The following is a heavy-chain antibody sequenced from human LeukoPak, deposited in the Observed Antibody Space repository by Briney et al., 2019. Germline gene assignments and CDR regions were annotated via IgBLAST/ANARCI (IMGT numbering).Heavy chain of an antibody. D-gene: IGHD6-19*01. CDR1: GGTFSSYA. Sequence: ASVKVSCKASGGTFSSYAISWVRQAPGQGLEWMGRIIPILGIANYAQKFQGRVTITADKSTSTAYMELSSLRSEDTAVYYCARIRHTGYSSGWYDYDAFDIWGQGTMVTVSS. J-gene: IGHJ3*02. CDR3: ARIRHTGYSSGWYDYDAFDI. V-gene: IGHV1-69*04. CDR2: IIPILGIA.